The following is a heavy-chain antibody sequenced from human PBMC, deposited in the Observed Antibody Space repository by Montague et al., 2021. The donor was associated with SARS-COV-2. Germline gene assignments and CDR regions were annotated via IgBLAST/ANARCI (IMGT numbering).Heavy chain of an antibody. CDR1: GGSINDYY. V-gene: IGHV4-4*07. Sequence: SETLSLTCTVSGGSINDYYWTWVRQPAGEGLEWIGRIYSGGSANYNPFRESGVTMSLDTSKNQFSLNVNSVTAADTAVYYCARVLPDPVRTQYAFDIWGQGTLVTVSS. CDR2: IYSGGSA. CDR3: ARVLPDPVRTQYAFDI. J-gene: IGHJ3*02.